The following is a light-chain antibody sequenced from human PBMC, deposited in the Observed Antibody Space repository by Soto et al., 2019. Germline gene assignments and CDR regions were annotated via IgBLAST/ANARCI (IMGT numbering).Light chain of an antibody. V-gene: IGKV3-11*01. J-gene: IGKJ3*01. CDR3: QQRSNWPVT. CDR2: GAS. Sequence: EIVMTQSPATLSVSPGERVTLSCRASQSVSSNLAWYQQKPGQAPRLLIYGASTRATGIPARFSGSGSGTDFTLTISSLEPEDFAVYYCQQRSNWPVTFGPGTKVDIK. CDR1: QSVSSN.